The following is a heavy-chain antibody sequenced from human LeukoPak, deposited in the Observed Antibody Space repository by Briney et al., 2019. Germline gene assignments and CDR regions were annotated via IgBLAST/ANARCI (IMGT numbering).Heavy chain of an antibody. Sequence: ASVKVSCKVSGYTLTELSMHWVRQAPGKGLEWMGGFDPEDGETIYAQKFQGRVTMTEDTSTDTAYMELSSLRSEDTAVYYCATGRYYDILTGYFGWGQGTLVTVSS. CDR1: GYTLTELS. V-gene: IGHV1-24*01. D-gene: IGHD3-9*01. J-gene: IGHJ4*02. CDR2: FDPEDGET. CDR3: ATGRYYDILTGYFG.